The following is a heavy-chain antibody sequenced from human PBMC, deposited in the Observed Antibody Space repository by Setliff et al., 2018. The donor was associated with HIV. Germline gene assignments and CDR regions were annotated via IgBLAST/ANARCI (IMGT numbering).Heavy chain of an antibody. J-gene: IGHJ4*02. V-gene: IGHV1-46*02. CDR3: ASQDNSAWHY. D-gene: IGHD3-22*01. Sequence: ASVKVSCKASGYTFNNYYMHWVRQAPGQGLEWMGIINPSDNRTYYAQKFQGRVTMTRDTSTSSVYMELRSLRSEDTAVYYCASQDNSAWHYWGQGTLVTVSS. CDR1: GYTFNNYY. CDR2: INPSDNRT.